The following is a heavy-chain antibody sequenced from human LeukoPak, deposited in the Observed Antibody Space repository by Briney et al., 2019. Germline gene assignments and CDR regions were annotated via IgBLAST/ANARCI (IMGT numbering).Heavy chain of an antibody. D-gene: IGHD2-8*01. J-gene: IGHJ4*02. CDR2: ISGSGENT. Sequence: GGSLRLSCAASGFTFDDYGMSWVRQAPGKGLEWVSAISGSGENTYYADSVKGRFTISRDNSKNTLYLQMNSLRAEDTAVYYCALLMMYAIDFDSWGQGTLVTVSS. CDR3: ALLMMYAIDFDS. CDR1: GFTFDDYG. V-gene: IGHV3-23*01.